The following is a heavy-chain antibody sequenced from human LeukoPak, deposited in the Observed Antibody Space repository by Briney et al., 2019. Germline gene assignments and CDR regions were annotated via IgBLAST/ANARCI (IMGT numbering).Heavy chain of an antibody. CDR2: ITGSGENT. CDR1: GLTFSLYA. Sequence: GGSLRLSCAASGLTFSLYAMTWVRQAPGKGLEWVSTITGSGENTFSAESVKGRFTISRDNSENTLYLQMNSLRAEDAAVYYCAKGRTYHYFMDVWGQGTTVTVSS. CDR3: AKGRTYHYFMDV. J-gene: IGHJ6*03. V-gene: IGHV3-23*01.